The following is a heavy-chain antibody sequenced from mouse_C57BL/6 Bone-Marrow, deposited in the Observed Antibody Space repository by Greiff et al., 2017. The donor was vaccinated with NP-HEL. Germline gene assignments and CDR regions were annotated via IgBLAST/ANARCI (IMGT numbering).Heavy chain of an antibody. Sequence: ESGPGLVKPSQSLSLTCSVTGYSITSGYYWNWIRQFPGNKLEWMGYISYDGSNNYNPSLKNRISITRDTSKNQFFLKLNSVTTEDTATYYCARGGNYSNFWYFDVWGTGTTVTVSS. J-gene: IGHJ1*03. D-gene: IGHD2-5*01. V-gene: IGHV3-6*01. CDR2: ISYDGSN. CDR3: ARGGNYSNFWYFDV. CDR1: GYSITSGYY.